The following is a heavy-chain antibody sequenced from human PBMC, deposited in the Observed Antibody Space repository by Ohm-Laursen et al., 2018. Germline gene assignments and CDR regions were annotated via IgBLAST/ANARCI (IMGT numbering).Heavy chain of an antibody. CDR2: INPKSDGT. D-gene: IGHD6-19*01. CDR3: ARVLWRAVAANGPLGY. Sequence: ASVTVSCKASGYTFTGYYMHWARQAPGEWLGWMGWINPKSDGTNYAQKFQGRVTMTRDTSISTAYMELSRLRSDDTAVYYCARVLWRAVAANGPLGYWGQGTLVTVSS. CDR1: GYTFTGYY. J-gene: IGHJ4*02. V-gene: IGHV1-2*02.